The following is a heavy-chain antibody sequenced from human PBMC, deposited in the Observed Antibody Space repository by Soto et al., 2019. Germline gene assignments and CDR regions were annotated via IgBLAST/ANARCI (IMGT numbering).Heavy chain of an antibody. J-gene: IGHJ3*02. D-gene: IGHD5-12*01. V-gene: IGHV3-7*03. Sequence: GGSLRLSCAASGFTFSSYWMSWVRQAPGKGLEWVANIKQDGSEKYYVDSVEGRFTISRDNAKNSLYLQMNSLRAEDTAVYYCAREKWRGAFDIWGQGTMVTVS. CDR3: AREKWRGAFDI. CDR1: GFTFSSYW. CDR2: IKQDGSEK.